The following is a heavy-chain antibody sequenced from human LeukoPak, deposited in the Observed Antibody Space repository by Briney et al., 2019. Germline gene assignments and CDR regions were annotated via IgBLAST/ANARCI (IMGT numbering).Heavy chain of an antibody. J-gene: IGHJ6*03. Sequence: SETLSLTCTVSGGSISSSSYYWGWVRRPPGKGLEWVGGIYYSGSTYYNPSLKSRVTISVDTSKNQFSLKLSSVTAADTAVYYCAREMVRGLYYYYYMDVWGKGTTVTVSS. D-gene: IGHD3-10*01. CDR1: GGSISSSSYY. CDR2: IYYSGST. CDR3: AREMVRGLYYYYYMDV. V-gene: IGHV4-39*07.